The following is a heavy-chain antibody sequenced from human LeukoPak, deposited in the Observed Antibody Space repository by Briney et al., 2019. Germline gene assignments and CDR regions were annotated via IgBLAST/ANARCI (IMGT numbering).Heavy chain of an antibody. CDR3: TRDTGTTGEVKFDP. D-gene: IGHD4-17*01. Sequence: PSETLSLTCTVSGNSFGDYYWSWIRQPAGKGLEWIGRIYTSGSTTYNPSLKSRVTMSVDTSKSQFSLNLMSVTAADTAVYYCTRDTGTTGEVKFDPWGQGTLVTVSS. CDR1: GNSFGDYY. CDR2: IYTSGST. J-gene: IGHJ5*02. V-gene: IGHV4-4*07.